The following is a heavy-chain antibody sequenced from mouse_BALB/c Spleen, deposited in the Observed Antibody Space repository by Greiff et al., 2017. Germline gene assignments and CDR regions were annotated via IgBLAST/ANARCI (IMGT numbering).Heavy chain of an antibody. CDR3: ARWGLLLAY. CDR2: ILPGSGST. J-gene: IGHJ3*01. D-gene: IGHD2-3*01. CDR1: GYTFSSYW. Sequence: VKLQESGAELMKPGASVKISCKATGYTFSSYWIEWVKQRPGHGLEWIGEILPGSGSTNYNEKFKGKATFTADTSSNTAYMQLSSLTSEDSAVYYCARWGLLLAYWGQGTLVTVSA. V-gene: IGHV1-9*01.